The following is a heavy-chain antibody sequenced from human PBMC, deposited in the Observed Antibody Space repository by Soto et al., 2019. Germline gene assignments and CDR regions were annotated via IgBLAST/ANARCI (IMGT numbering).Heavy chain of an antibody. CDR2: IYYSGST. V-gene: IGHV4-59*08. CDR3: ARLTFTAMVSRAYFDY. Sequence: PSETLSLTCTVSGGSISSYYWSWIRQPPGKGQEWIGYIYYSGSTDYNPSLKSRVTISVDTSKNQFSLKLSSVTAADTAVYYCARLTFTAMVSRAYFDYWGQGTLVTVSS. D-gene: IGHD5-18*01. J-gene: IGHJ4*02. CDR1: GGSISSYY.